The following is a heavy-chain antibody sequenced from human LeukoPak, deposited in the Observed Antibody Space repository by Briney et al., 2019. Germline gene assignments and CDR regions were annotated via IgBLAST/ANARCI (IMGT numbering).Heavy chain of an antibody. Sequence: SQTLSLTCTVSGGSISSGGYYWNWIRQPPGKGLEWIGYIYHSGSTYYNPSLKSRVTISVDRSKNQFSLKLSSVTAADTAVYYCARALVAPNWFDPWGQGTLVTVSS. CDR1: GGSISSGGYY. D-gene: IGHD2-15*01. V-gene: IGHV4-30-2*01. J-gene: IGHJ5*02. CDR2: IYHSGST. CDR3: ARALVAPNWFDP.